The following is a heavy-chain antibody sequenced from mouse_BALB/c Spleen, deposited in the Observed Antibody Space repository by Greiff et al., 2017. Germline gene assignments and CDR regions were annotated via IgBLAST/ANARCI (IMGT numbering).Heavy chain of an antibody. J-gene: IGHJ4*01. CDR3: ARNYYYAMDY. CDR1: GYSITSDYA. V-gene: IGHV3-2*02. Sequence: VQLQQSGPGLVKPSQSLSLTCTVTGYSITSDYAWNWIRQFPGNKLEWMGYISYSGSTSYNPSLKSRISITRDTSKNQFFLQLNSVTTEDTATYYCARNYYYAMDYWGQGTSVTVSS. D-gene: IGHD2-1*01. CDR2: ISYSGST.